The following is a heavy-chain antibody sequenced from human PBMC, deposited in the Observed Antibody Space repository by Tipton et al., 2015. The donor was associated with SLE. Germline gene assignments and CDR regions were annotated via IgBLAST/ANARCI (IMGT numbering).Heavy chain of an antibody. CDR2: IYTSGTT. D-gene: IGHD3-10*01. J-gene: IGHJ5*02. V-gene: IGHV4-38-2*02. CDR3: ASGGYYGSGSYYGGWFDP. Sequence: TLSLTCTVSGYSISSGYYWGWIRQSPGKGLEWIGYIYTSGTTNYNPSLKSRVTISVDTSKNQFSLELRSVTAADTAVYYCASGGYYGSGSYYGGWFDPWGHGTLVTVSS. CDR1: GYSISSGYY.